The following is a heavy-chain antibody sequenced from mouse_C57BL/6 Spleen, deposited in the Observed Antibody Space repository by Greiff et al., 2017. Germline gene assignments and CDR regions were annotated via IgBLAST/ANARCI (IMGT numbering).Heavy chain of an antibody. J-gene: IGHJ3*01. CDR3: TRGDAYDYDAY. D-gene: IGHD2-4*01. CDR1: GFTFSSYA. V-gene: IGHV5-9-1*02. CDR2: ISSGGDYI. Sequence: EVHLVESGEGLVKPGGSLKLSCAASGFTFSSYAMSWVRQTPEKRLEWVAYISSGGDYIYYADTVKGRFTISRDNARNTLYLQMSSLKSEDTAMYYCTRGDAYDYDAYWGQGTLVTVSA.